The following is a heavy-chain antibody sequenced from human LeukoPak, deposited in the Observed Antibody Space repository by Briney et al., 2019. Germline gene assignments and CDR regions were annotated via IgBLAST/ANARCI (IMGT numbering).Heavy chain of an antibody. V-gene: IGHV3-23*01. D-gene: IGHD3-22*01. CDR2: ISGSGGST. CDR1: GFTFGDYA. CDR3: AKAVGYYYDSSGYPTT. Sequence: GGSLRLSCTASGFTFGDYAMSWVRQAPGKGLEWVSAISGSGGSTYYADSVKGRFTISRDNSKNTLYLQMNSLRAEDTAVYYCAKAVGYYYDSSGYPTTWGQGTLVTVSS. J-gene: IGHJ5*02.